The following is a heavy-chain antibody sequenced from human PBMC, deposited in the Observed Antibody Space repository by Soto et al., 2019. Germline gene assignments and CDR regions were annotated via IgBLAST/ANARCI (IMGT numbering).Heavy chain of an antibody. J-gene: IGHJ1*01. CDR3: GKPNWKSRGGVLNL. D-gene: IGHD3-16*01. V-gene: IGHV3-11*01. CDR1: GFIFGDFY. Sequence: QAQLVESGGDLVKPGGSLRLSCAASGFIFGDFYMTWIRQAPGKGLEWISYISKTSSTIYYADSVKGRFSISRVNAKKSLYLQMKSTRAEATAVYFCGKPNWKSRGGVLNLWGRRTLVIVSS. CDR2: ISKTSSTI.